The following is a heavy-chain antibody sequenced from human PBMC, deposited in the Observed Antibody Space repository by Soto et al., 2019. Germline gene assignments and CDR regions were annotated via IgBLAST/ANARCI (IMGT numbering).Heavy chain of an antibody. J-gene: IGHJ4*02. CDR1: GYAITSGHY. Sequence: SETLSLTCDVSGYAITSGHYWGWIRQAPGKGLEWIGNIFHDERTNYNPSLKSRVFILLDTSKNHFSLKLTSVTAADTAVYYCARFRGYCTAGICAIDYCRQLTLFP. CDR3: ARFRGYCTAGICAIDY. V-gene: IGHV4-38-2*01. CDR2: IFHDERT. D-gene: IGHD2-15*01.